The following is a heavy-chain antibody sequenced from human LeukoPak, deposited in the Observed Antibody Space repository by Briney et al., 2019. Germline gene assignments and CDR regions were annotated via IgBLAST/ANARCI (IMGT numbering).Heavy chain of an antibody. CDR3: ARGGAYSGSYFSY. CDR2: ISSSGSTI. V-gene: IGHV3-48*03. D-gene: IGHD1-26*01. Sequence: GGSLRLFCAASGFTFSSYEMNWVRQAPGKGLEWVSYISSSGSTIYYADSVKGRFTISRDNAKNSLYLQMNSLRAEDTAVYYCARGGAYSGSYFSYWGQGTLVTVSS. J-gene: IGHJ4*02. CDR1: GFTFSSYE.